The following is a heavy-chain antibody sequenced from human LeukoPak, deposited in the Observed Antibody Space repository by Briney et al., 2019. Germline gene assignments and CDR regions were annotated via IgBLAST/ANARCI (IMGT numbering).Heavy chain of an antibody. V-gene: IGHV3-33*01. CDR2: IWDDGNNK. D-gene: IGHD2-15*01. CDR3: ARGYCSSSTCYSPFEY. CDR1: GFTFTSYG. Sequence: GGSLRLSCAASGFTFTSYGMHWVRQAPGKGLDRVALIWDDGNNKYYADSVKGRFTISRDNSKKTLYLQMSSLRAKDTAVYYCARGYCSSSTCYSPFEYWGQGILVTVSS. J-gene: IGHJ4*02.